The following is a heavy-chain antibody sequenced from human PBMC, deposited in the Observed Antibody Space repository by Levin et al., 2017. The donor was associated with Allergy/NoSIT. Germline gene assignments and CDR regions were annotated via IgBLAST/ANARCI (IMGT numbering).Heavy chain of an antibody. CDR3: TAGAIPK. V-gene: IGHV3-15*01. J-gene: IGHJ4*02. CDR2: VKTKTQGETT. CDR1: GFAFIDAW. Sequence: GGSLRLSCAASGFAFIDAWMSWVRQAPGKGLEWVGRVKTKTQGETTDYAAAVKARFIISRDDSTNTAYLQMNSLRTEDTAVYYWTAGAIPKWGQGTLVTVSS. D-gene: IGHD2-21*01.